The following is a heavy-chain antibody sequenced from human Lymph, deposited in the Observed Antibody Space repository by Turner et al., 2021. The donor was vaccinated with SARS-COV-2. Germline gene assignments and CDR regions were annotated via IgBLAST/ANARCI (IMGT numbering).Heavy chain of an antibody. D-gene: IGHD2-15*01. V-gene: IGHV3-23*01. CDR2: ISGSGAST. Sequence: EVQLLESGGGLVQPGGSLRLSCAASGFTFSRYTMSWVRQAPGKGLEGVSAISGSGASTYYADSVKGRFTISRDNSKNTLYLQMNSLRVEDTAVYYCAKDGYDGIYCGGGSCYSGWFDPWGQGTLVTVSS. J-gene: IGHJ5*02. CDR1: GFTFSRYT. CDR3: AKDGYDGIYCGGGSCYSGWFDP.